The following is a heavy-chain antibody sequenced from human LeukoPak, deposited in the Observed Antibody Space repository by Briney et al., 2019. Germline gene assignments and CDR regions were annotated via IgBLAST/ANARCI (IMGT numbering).Heavy chain of an antibody. J-gene: IGHJ4*02. V-gene: IGHV3-23*01. CDR1: GFTSSTYW. CDR3: AKENGAAVISHFDY. D-gene: IGHD2-21*01. CDR2: ISGSGGNT. Sequence: GGPLRLSCAASGFTSSTYWMSWVRQAPGKGLEWVSGISGSGGNTFYADSVKGRFTISRDNSKNTLYLQMNSLRAEDTAVYYCAKENGAAVISHFDYWGQGTLVTVSS.